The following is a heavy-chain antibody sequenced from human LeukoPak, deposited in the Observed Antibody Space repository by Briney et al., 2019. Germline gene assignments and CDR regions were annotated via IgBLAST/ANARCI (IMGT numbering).Heavy chain of an antibody. CDR3: ARGDGQAPAY. V-gene: IGHV3-23*01. CDR2: ISGSGDTT. Sequence: GGSLRLSCAASGFTFSSHAMSWVRQAPGKGLEWVSAISGSGDTTYYADSVKGRFTISRDNSKNTLYLQMNSLRAEDTAVHYCARGDGQAPAYWGQGTLVTVSS. CDR1: GFTFSSHA. J-gene: IGHJ4*02. D-gene: IGHD5-24*01.